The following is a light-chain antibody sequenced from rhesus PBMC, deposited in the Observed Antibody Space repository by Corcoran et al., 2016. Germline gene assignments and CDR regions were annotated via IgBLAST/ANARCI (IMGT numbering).Light chain of an antibody. V-gene: IGKV3S9*01. CDR3: QQYSNWPLT. CDR2: GAS. J-gene: IGKJ4*01. Sequence: EIVMTQSPGTLSLSPGEKATLSCRASQTVSGYVAWYQQKPEQVPRLLIYGASSRAAGIPDRFSGSGSVTDFTLNISGLEPEDFAVYYCQQYSNWPLTFGGGTKVEIK. CDR1: QTVSGY.